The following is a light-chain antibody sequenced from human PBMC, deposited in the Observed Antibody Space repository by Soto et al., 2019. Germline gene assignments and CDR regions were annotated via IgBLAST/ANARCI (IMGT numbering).Light chain of an antibody. CDR2: EVS. CDR1: SSDVGGYNY. J-gene: IGLJ2*01. Sequence: ALTQPPSASGSPGQSVTISCTGTSSDVGGYNYVSWYQHHPGKAPRLMFYEVSKRPSGVPDRFSGSKSGNTASLTVSGLQTEDEADYYCTSYAGSLPVVFGGGTKLTVL. V-gene: IGLV2-8*01. CDR3: TSYAGSLPVV.